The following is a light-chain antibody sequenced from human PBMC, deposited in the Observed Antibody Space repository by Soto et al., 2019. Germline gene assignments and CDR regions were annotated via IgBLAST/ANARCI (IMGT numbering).Light chain of an antibody. CDR2: EVS. CDR1: SSDVGGYNY. J-gene: IGLJ2*01. Sequence: ALTQPPSASGSPGQSVTISCTGTSSDVGGYNYVSWYQHHPGKAPRLMFYEVSKRPSGVPDRFSGSKSGNTASLTVSGLQTEDEADYYCTSYAGSLPVVFGGGTKLTVL. V-gene: IGLV2-8*01. CDR3: TSYAGSLPVV.